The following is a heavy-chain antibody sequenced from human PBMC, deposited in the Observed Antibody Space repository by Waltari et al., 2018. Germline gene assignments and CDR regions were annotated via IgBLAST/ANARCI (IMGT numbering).Heavy chain of an antibody. CDR1: GGTFSSYA. CDR3: ARDSRWEPRAFDI. V-gene: IGHV1-69*10. CDR2: IITIRGIA. J-gene: IGHJ3*02. D-gene: IGHD1-26*01. Sequence: QVQLVQSGAEVKKPGSSVKVSCKASGGTFSSYAISWVRQAPGQGLEWMGGIITIRGIANYAQKYQGRVTITADKSTSTAYMELSRLRSEDTAVYYCARDSRWEPRAFDIWGQGTMVTVSS.